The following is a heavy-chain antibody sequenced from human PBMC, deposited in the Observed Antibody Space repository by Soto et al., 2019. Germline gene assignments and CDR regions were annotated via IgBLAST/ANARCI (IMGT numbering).Heavy chain of an antibody. CDR1: GGSISSSSYY. D-gene: IGHD7-27*01. J-gene: IGHJ6*02. CDR3: ASPNMEMGNGHYAVDV. Sequence: TSETLSLTYTVSGGSISSSSYYWGWIRQPPGKGLEWIGKIYYSGATYYNPSLKSRITISIDTSINQFSLKLTSVTAADTAVYYCASPNMEMGNGHYAVDVWGQGTTVTVSS. V-gene: IGHV4-39*01. CDR2: IYYSGAT.